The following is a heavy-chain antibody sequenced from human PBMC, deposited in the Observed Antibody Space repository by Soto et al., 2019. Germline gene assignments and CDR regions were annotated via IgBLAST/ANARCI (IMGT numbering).Heavy chain of an antibody. CDR2: ISNSGRIT. D-gene: IGHD3-16*01. J-gene: IGHJ4*02. Sequence: DLAESGGGLVKPGGSLRLSCTASGFIFSDYYMSWIRQAPGKGLEWVSDISNSGRITHHADSVEGRFTISRDNAKDSLYLQMNSLRPEDSAIYYCAGDHGGGGLTLEYWGQGTLGTVSS. V-gene: IGHV3-11*01. CDR1: GFIFSDYY. CDR3: AGDHGGGGLTLEY.